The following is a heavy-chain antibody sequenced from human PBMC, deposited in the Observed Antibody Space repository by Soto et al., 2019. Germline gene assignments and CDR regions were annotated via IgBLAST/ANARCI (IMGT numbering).Heavy chain of an antibody. CDR1: GFTVSSNY. J-gene: IGHJ4*02. D-gene: IGHD2-15*01. CDR2: IYSGGST. Sequence: EVQLVESGGGLVQPGGSLRLSCAASGFTVSSNYMSWVRQAPGKGLEWVSVIYSGGSTYYADSVKGRFAISRDNSKNTLYLQMNSLRAEDTAVYYCASTLGYCSGGSCWGQGTLVTVSS. CDR3: ASTLGYCSGGSC. V-gene: IGHV3-66*01.